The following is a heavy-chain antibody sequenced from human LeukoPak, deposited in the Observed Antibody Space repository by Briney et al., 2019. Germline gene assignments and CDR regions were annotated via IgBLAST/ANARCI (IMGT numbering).Heavy chain of an antibody. J-gene: IGHJ3*01. D-gene: IGHD1-26*01. Sequence: ASVKVSCKASGYTLTAYYIHWVRQAPGQGLEWMGWISANSGDTDYAQKFQGRVTMTRDTPISTVYMALSSLRSDDTAMCYCARIISYGGSDGFDLWGQGTMVTVSS. CDR1: GYTLTAYY. CDR2: ISANSGDT. V-gene: IGHV1-2*02. CDR3: ARIISYGGSDGFDL.